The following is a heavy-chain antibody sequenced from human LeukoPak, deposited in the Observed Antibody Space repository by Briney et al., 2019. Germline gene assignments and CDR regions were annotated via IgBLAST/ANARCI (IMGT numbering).Heavy chain of an antibody. D-gene: IGHD3-16*01. J-gene: IGHJ4*02. CDR2: MNPNSGNT. CDR1: GYTFTSYD. V-gene: IGHV1-8*01. Sequence: ASVKVPCKASGYTFTSYDINWVRQATGQGLEWMGWMNPNSGNTGYAQKFQGRVTMTRNTSISTAYMELSSLRSEDTAVYYCARGRGEYDYVWESHPFDYWGQGTLVTVSS. CDR3: ARGRGEYDYVWESHPFDY.